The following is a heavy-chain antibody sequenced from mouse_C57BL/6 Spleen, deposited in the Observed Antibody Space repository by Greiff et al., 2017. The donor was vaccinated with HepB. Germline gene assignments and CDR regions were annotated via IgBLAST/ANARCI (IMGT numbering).Heavy chain of an antibody. D-gene: IGHD3-3*01. CDR1: GFTFSDYG. CDR3: ARGAGQYYFDY. CDR2: ISSGSSTI. V-gene: IGHV5-17*01. Sequence: EVKLEESGGGLVKPGGSLKLSCAASGFTFSDYGMHWVRQAPEKGLEWVAYISSGSSTIYYADTVKGRFTISRDNAKNTLFLQMTSLRSEDTAMYYCARGAGQYYFDYWGQGTTLTVSS. J-gene: IGHJ2*01.